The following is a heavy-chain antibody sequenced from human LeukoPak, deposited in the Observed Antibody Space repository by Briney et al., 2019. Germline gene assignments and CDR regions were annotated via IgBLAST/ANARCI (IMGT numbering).Heavy chain of an antibody. J-gene: IGHJ4*02. V-gene: IGHV3-23*01. D-gene: IGHD3-22*01. CDR2: ISGSGGST. CDR1: GFTFSSYA. Sequence: PGGSLRLSCAASGFTFSSYAMSWVRQAPGEGLEWVSAISGSGGSTYYADSVKGRFTISRDNSKNTLYLQMNSLRAEDTAVYYCAKERIGSYYDSSGYYYWGQGTLVTVSS. CDR3: AKERIGSYYDSSGYYY.